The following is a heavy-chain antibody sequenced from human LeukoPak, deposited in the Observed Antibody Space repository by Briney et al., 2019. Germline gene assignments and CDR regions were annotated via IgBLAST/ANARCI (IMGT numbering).Heavy chain of an antibody. CDR3: AKVRDDRDAFDI. CDR1: GFTFSSYA. CDR2: ISGGGGST. D-gene: IGHD3-22*01. V-gene: IGHV3-23*01. J-gene: IGHJ3*02. Sequence: GGSLRLSCAASGFTFSSYAMSWVRQAPGKGLEWVSAISGGGGSTYYADSVKGRFTISRDNSKNTLYLQMNSLRAEDTAVYYCAKVRDDRDAFDIWGQGTMVTVSS.